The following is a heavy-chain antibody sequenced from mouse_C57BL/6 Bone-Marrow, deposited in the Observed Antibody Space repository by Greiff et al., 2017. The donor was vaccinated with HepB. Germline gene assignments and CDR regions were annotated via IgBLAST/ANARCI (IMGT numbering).Heavy chain of an antibody. CDR2: IDPSDSYT. CDR3: ARMDYGSSYYAMDY. Sequence: QVQLQQSGAELVRPGSSVKLSCKASGYTFTSYWMHWVKQRPGQGLEWIGVIDPSDSYTNYNQKFKGKATLTVDTSSSTAYMQLSSLTSEDSAVYYCARMDYGSSYYAMDYWGQGTAVTVSS. CDR1: GYTFTSYW. V-gene: IGHV1-59*01. D-gene: IGHD1-1*01. J-gene: IGHJ4*01.